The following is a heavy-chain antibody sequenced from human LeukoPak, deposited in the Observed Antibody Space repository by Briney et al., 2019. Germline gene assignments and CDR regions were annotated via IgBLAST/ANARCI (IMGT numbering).Heavy chain of an antibody. CDR2: RKRDECEK. V-gene: IGHV3-7*01. J-gene: IGHJ4*02. CDR3: ARYGLTAALDF. CDR1: GFTFCSSW. D-gene: IGHD2-21*02. Sequence: GGSLRLSCAASGFTFCSSWMSWVRQAPGKGLGWVDNRKRDECEKFHVGSVKGRFTISRNNSRSSLSLQMNSLRAEDTAVYYCARYGLTAALDFWGQGTLVTVSS.